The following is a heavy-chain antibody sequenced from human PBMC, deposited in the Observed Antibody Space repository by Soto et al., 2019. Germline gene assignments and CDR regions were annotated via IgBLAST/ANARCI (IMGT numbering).Heavy chain of an antibody. CDR1: GYTFTSYG. D-gene: IGHD3-10*01. CDR2: ISAYNGNT. J-gene: IGHJ4*02. CDR3: ARGRTTMVRGQPTQVYDY. V-gene: IGHV1-18*01. Sequence: ASVKVSCKASGYTFTSYGISWVRQAPGQGLEWMGWISAYNGNTNYAQKLQGRVTMTTDTSTSTAYMELRSLRSDDTAVYYCARGRTTMVRGQPTQVYDYWGQGTLVTVSS.